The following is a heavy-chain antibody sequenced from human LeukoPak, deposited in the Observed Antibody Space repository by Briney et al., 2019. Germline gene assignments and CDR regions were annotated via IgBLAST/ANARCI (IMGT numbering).Heavy chain of an antibody. CDR3: AKSGEYYYDSSAIPHYFDY. D-gene: IGHD3-22*01. CDR1: GFTFSSYS. CDR2: ISSSSSYI. J-gene: IGHJ4*02. Sequence: GGSLRLSCAASGFTFSSYSMNWVRQAPGKGLEWVSSISSSSSYIYYADSVKGRFTISRDNAKNSLYLQMNSLRAEDTAVYYCAKSGEYYYDSSAIPHYFDYWGQGTLVTVSS. V-gene: IGHV3-21*01.